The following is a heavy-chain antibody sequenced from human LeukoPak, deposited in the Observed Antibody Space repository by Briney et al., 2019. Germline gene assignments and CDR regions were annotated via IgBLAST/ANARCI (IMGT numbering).Heavy chain of an antibody. CDR3: ANSDTAMKT. CDR2: IYYTGDT. CDR1: GGSVSKGGNY. V-gene: IGHV4-31*03. D-gene: IGHD5-18*01. Sequence: SQTLSLTCTVSGGSVSKGGNYWSWIRQVPGKGLEWIGYIYYTGDTYYIPSFNSRLTMSVDTSKNQFSLKLSSVTAADTAVYYCANSDTAMKTWGQGILVTVSS. J-gene: IGHJ5*02.